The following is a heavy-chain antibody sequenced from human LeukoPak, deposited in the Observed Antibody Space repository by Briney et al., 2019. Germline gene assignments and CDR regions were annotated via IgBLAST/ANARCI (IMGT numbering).Heavy chain of an antibody. V-gene: IGHV3-23*01. D-gene: IGHD6-19*01. CDR1: GFTSSSYA. CDR2: ISGSGGST. Sequence: GGSLRLSCAASGFTSSSYAMSWVRQAPGKGLEWVSVISGSGGSTYYADSVKGRFTISRDNSKNTLYLQMNSLRAEDTAAYYCAKGEAGYTSAWVVYWGQGTLSPSPQ. J-gene: IGHJ4*02. CDR3: AKGEAGYTSAWVVY.